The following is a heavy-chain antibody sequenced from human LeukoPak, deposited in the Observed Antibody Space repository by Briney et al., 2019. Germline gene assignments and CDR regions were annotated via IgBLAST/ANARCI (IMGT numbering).Heavy chain of an antibody. CDR3: ARVFGYTYAFLDY. J-gene: IGHJ4*02. V-gene: IGHV4-31*03. CDR1: GGSISSSSYY. D-gene: IGHD3-16*01. CDR2: IYYSGSP. Sequence: SETLSLTCTVSGGSISSSSYYWGWIRQPPGKGLEWIGYIYYSGSPYYNPSLKSRVTISVDTSKNQFSLKLSSVTAADTAMYYCARVFGYTYAFLDYWGQGTLVTVSS.